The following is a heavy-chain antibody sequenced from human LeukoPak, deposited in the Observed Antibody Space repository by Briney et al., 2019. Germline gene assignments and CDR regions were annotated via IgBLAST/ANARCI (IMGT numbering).Heavy chain of an antibody. CDR1: GASISSYY. CDR3: ARANDYYYYTMDV. Sequence: PSETLSLTCTVSGASISSYYWSWIRQPPGKGLEWIGYVYYSGSTNYNPSLKSRVSISVDTSKNQFSLNLSSVTAADTAVYYCARANDYYYYTMDVWGQGTTVTVSS. J-gene: IGHJ6*02. CDR2: VYYSGST. V-gene: IGHV4-59*01.